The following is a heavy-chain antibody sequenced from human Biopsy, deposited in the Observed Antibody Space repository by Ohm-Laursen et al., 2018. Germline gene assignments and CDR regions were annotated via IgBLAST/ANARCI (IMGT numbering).Heavy chain of an antibody. CDR3: TTDLAGYCSSTSCYKAIEFDP. Sequence: SLRLSCAASGFTFSNAWMSWVRQAPGKGLEWVGRIRSKPDGGIAEYTAPVKGRFTISRDDSENTVFLQMTNLKTEDTAVYYCTTDLAGYCSSTSCYKAIEFDPWGQGTLVTVSS. D-gene: IGHD2-2*02. CDR2: IRSKPDGGIA. CDR1: GFTFSNAW. V-gene: IGHV3-15*01. J-gene: IGHJ5*02.